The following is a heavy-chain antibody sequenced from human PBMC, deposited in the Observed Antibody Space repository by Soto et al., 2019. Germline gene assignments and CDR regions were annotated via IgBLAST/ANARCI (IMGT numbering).Heavy chain of an antibody. Sequence: SETLSLTCTVSGGSISSYYWSWIRQPPGKGLEWIGYVSYSGSTNYNPSLKSRVTISVDTSKNQSSLKLSSVTAADTAVYYCARDGGRYCSSTNCYPSWFDPWGQGTLVTVSS. CDR3: ARDGGRYCSSTNCYPSWFDP. CDR2: VSYSGST. V-gene: IGHV4-59*01. D-gene: IGHD2-2*01. J-gene: IGHJ5*02. CDR1: GGSISSYY.